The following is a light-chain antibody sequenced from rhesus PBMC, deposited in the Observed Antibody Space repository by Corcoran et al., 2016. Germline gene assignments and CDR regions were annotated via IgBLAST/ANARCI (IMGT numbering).Light chain of an antibody. Sequence: EIVMTQSPATLSLSPGDRATLSCRASQSVSSTLAWYQQKPGQAPRLLFYGTSSRATGIPDRFSGSGSGTEFSLIISSLEPEDFAVYYCQQYSNWPLLTFGGGTKVEI. V-gene: IGKV3-42*03. J-gene: IGKJ4*01. CDR3: QQYSNWPLLT. CDR1: QSVSST. CDR2: GTS.